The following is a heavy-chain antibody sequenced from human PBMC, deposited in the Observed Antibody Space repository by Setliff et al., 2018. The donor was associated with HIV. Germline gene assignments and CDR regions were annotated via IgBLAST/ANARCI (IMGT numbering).Heavy chain of an antibody. V-gene: IGHV3-30*18. CDR2: IAYDGGSQ. Sequence: GESLKISCAASGFAFSNYGMHWVRQAPGKGLEWVAAIAYDGGSQFYADSVKGRFTISRDNSKNTVYVQMDSLRVEDTAVYYCAKDLRGSGSYYTYFDSWGQGTLVTVSS. J-gene: IGHJ4*02. CDR1: GFAFSNYG. D-gene: IGHD3-10*01. CDR3: AKDLRGSGSYYTYFDS.